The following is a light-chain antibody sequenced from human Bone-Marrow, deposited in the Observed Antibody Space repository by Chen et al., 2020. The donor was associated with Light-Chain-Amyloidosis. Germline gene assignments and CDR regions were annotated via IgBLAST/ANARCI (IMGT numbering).Light chain of an antibody. CDR2: DAS. V-gene: IGKV1-13*02. CDR3: QQFNSYAHC. Sequence: AIQLTQSPSSLSASVGDRVTITCRASQGISSALAWYQQKPGKAPKLLIYDASSLESGVPSRFSGSGSGTDFTLTISSLQPGDFATYYCQQFNSYAHCVGGGTKVEIK. J-gene: IGKJ4*01. CDR1: QGISSA.